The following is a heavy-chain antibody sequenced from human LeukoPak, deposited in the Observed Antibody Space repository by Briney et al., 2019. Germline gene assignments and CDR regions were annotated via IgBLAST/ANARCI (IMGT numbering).Heavy chain of an antibody. V-gene: IGHV1-2*02. D-gene: IGHD3-16*02. CDR1: GYTFTGYY. Sequence: ASVKVSCKASGYTFTGYYMHWVRQAPGQGLEWMGWINPNSGGTNYAQKFQGRVTMTRDTSISTAYMELSRLRSDDTAVYYCARVRGDYVWGSYRRDKDYYYYYYMDVWGKVTTVTVSS. J-gene: IGHJ6*03. CDR3: ARVRGDYVWGSYRRDKDYYYYYYMDV. CDR2: INPNSGGT.